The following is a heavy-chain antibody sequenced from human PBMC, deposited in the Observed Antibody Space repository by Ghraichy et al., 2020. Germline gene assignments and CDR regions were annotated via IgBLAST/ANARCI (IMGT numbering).Heavy chain of an antibody. V-gene: IGHV4-39*01. CDR1: GGSISSSNYY. CDR3: ARHISLYFAYYFDY. CDR2: IFYSGST. Sequence: SETLSLTCTVSGGSISSSNYYWGWIRQPPRKGLEWIGSIFYSGSTDYNPSLKSRVAISVDASRNQFSLKLSSVTAADAAVYYCARHISLYFAYYFDYWGQGTLVTVSS. J-gene: IGHJ4*02. D-gene: IGHD2/OR15-2a*01.